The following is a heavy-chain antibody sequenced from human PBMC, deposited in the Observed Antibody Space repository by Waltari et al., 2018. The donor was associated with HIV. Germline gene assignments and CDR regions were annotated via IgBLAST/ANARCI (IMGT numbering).Heavy chain of an antibody. D-gene: IGHD4-17*01. J-gene: IGHJ3*02. Sequence: EVQLVQSGAEDKKPGESLKITCKGSGYSFTCSWIGWVRQIPGEGLGWMVIIYPSDSVTGYSPSFQCQVTVSADKSVTTAYLQWSSLNASDTAIYYCARLSRGLRSTFDIWGQGTMVAVSS. CDR2: IYPSDSVT. CDR3: ARLSRGLRSTFDI. V-gene: IGHV5-51*01. CDR1: GYSFTCSW.